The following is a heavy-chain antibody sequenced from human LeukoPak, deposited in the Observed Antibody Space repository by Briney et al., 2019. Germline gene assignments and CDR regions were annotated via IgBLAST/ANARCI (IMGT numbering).Heavy chain of an antibody. CDR3: ARTQKAGYSSGWYDSYYYYYMDV. Sequence: SETLSLTCTVSGGSITSSSYYWGWIRQPPGKGLEWIGTLYYTGNTYYNPSLKSRVTISIQTSKNQFSLKLSSVTAADTAVYYCARTQKAGYSSGWYDSYYYYYMDVWGKGTTVTISS. CDR1: GGSITSSSYY. D-gene: IGHD6-19*01. V-gene: IGHV4-39*07. J-gene: IGHJ6*03. CDR2: LYYTGNT.